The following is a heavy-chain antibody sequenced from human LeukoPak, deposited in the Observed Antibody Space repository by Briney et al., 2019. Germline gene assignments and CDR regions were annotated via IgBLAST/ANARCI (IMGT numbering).Heavy chain of an antibody. V-gene: IGHV1-69*06. CDR1: GGTFSSYA. CDR3: ARVGSRGYSGYDYNWFDP. D-gene: IGHD5-12*01. Sequence: GASVKVSCKASGGTFSSYAISWVRQAPGQGLEWMVRIIPIFGTANYAQKFQGRVTITADKSTSTAYMELSSLRSEDTAVYYCARVGSRGYSGYDYNWFDPWGQGTLVTVSS. CDR2: IIPIFGTA. J-gene: IGHJ5*02.